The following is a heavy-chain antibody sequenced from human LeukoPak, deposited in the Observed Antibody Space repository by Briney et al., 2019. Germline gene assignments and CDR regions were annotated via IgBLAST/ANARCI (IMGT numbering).Heavy chain of an antibody. J-gene: IGHJ4*02. V-gene: IGHV5-51*01. D-gene: IGHD5-18*01. Sequence: WMGIIYPGDSDTRYSPSFQGQVTVSADKSISTAYLQWSSLKASDTAMYYCARSPDTIYFDSWGQGTLVTVSS. CDR2: IYPGDSDT. CDR3: ARSPDTIYFDS.